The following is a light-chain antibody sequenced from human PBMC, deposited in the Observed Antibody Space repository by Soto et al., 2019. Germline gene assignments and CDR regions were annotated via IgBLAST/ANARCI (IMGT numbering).Light chain of an antibody. CDR3: QQYNNWPPWT. V-gene: IGKV3-15*01. J-gene: IGKJ1*01. CDR2: GAS. CDR1: QCVSSN. Sequence: EIVMTQSPATLSVSPGERATISCRDSQCVSSNLAWYQQKPGQAPRLLIYGASTRATGIPARFSGSGSGTEFTLTISSLQSEDFAVYYCQQYNNWPPWTFGQGTKVDIK.